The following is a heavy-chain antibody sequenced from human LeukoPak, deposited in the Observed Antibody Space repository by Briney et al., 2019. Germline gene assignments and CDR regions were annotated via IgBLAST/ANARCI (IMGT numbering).Heavy chain of an antibody. D-gene: IGHD5-24*01. CDR3: ARDVNGDGYSSFDY. CDR1: GLIVTSDH. J-gene: IGHJ4*02. CDR2: IWRDGTT. V-gene: IGHV3-66*01. Sequence: PGGSLRLSCAVSGLIVTSDHMNWVRQAPGKGLEWVSVIWRDGTTHYADSVKGRFTISRDNSKNTLYLQMNRLRAEDTAVYYCARDVNGDGYSSFDYWGPGTLVTVSS.